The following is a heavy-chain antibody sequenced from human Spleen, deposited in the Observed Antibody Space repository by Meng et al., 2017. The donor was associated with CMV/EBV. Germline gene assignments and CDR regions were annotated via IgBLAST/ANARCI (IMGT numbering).Heavy chain of an antibody. J-gene: IGHJ6*02. CDR1: GYTFTSYG. CDR2: ISAYNGNT. V-gene: IGHV1-18*01. Sequence: ASVKVSCKASGYTFTSYGISWVRQAPGQGLEWMGWISAYNGNTNYEQKLQGRVTMTTDTSTSTAYMELRSLRSDDTAVYYCALMTPAAIFGVVTHYYYYGMEVWGQGTTVTVSS. CDR3: ALMTPAAIFGVVTHYYYYGMEV. D-gene: IGHD3-3*01.